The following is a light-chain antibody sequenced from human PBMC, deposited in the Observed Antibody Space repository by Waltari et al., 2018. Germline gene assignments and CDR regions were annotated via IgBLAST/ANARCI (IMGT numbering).Light chain of an antibody. CDR2: GKN. V-gene: IGLV3-19*01. CDR3: SSRELSGHVV. J-gene: IGLJ2*01. Sequence: SSDLTQDPDVSVALGQTVRITCQGDILSTYYGNRCRQKPGQAPELVIYGKNNRPSGIPDRFSASSSENTASLIITGAQAEDEADYYCSSRELSGHVVFGGGTRLTVL. CDR1: ILSTYY.